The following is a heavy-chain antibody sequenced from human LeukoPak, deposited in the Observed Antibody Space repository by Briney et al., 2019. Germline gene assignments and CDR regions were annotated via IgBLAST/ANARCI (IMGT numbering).Heavy chain of an antibody. V-gene: IGHV3-30*02. J-gene: IGHJ4*02. CDR1: GFTFRSFG. CDR2: IRLDGSNQ. Sequence: GGSLRLSCAASGFTFRSFGMHLVRQAPGKGLEGVAFIRLDGSNQYYADSVKGRFTISRDNSNNTLFLQMNSLRVDDTAVYFCAKGYGESHFDSWGQGTLVTVSS. CDR3: AKGYGESHFDS. D-gene: IGHD4/OR15-4a*01.